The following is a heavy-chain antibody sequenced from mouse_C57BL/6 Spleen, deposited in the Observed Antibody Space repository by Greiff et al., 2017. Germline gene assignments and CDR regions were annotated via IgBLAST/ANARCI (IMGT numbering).Heavy chain of an antibody. V-gene: IGHV10-1*01. J-gene: IGHJ3*01. CDR2: IRSKSNNYAT. CDR3: VRHGLLCYSNRFAY. CDR1: GFSFNTYA. Sequence: EVKLMESGGGLVQPKGSLKLSCAASGFSFNTYAMNWVRQAPGKGLEWVARIRSKSNNYATYYADSVKDRFTISRDDSESMLYLQMNNLKTEDTAMYDCVRHGLLCYSNRFAYWGQGTLVTVSA. D-gene: IGHD2-5*01.